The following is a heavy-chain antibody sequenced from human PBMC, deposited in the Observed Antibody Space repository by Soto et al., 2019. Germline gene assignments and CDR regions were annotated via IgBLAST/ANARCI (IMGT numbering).Heavy chain of an antibody. CDR1: GGSFSGYF. Sequence: ASETLSLTCAVYGGSFSGYFWSWIRQSPGKGLEWIGEINHSGSTTNYNPSLKSRVTISVDTSKNQFSLKLSSVTAADTAVYYCARDREVVATIMRSGSFDYWGQGTLVTVSS. V-gene: IGHV4-34*01. CDR2: INHSGSTT. D-gene: IGHD3-16*01. CDR3: ARDREVVATIMRSGSFDY. J-gene: IGHJ4*02.